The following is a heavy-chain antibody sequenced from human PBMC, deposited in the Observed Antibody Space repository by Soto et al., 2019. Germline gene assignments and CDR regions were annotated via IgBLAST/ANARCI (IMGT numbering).Heavy chain of an antibody. D-gene: IGHD3-16*01. CDR2: IFSNDEK. CDR1: GFSLSNARMG. J-gene: IGHJ6*02. Sequence: QVTLKESGPVLVKPTETLTLTCTVSGFSLSNARMGVSWIRQPPGKALEWLAHIFSNDEKSYSTSLKSRLTISKDTSKSQVVLTMTNMDPVDTATYYCARHLRMITFGGVDPYYYGMDVWGQGTTVTVSS. CDR3: ARHLRMITFGGVDPYYYGMDV. V-gene: IGHV2-26*01.